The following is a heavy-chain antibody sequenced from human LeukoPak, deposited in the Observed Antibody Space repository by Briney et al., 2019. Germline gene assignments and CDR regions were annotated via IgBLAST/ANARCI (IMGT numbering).Heavy chain of an antibody. V-gene: IGHV3-49*04. CDR1: GFSFGAYL. Sequence: GGSLRLSCTAAGFSFGAYLISWVRQAPGQGLEWVGYIRGKAYGETPEYAASVKGRFTISRDDSNTIAYLQMNSLKTEDTAVYYCVRDRDWGAFDPWGQGTPVTVPS. J-gene: IGHJ5*02. D-gene: IGHD3-16*01. CDR3: VRDRDWGAFDP. CDR2: IRGKAYGETP.